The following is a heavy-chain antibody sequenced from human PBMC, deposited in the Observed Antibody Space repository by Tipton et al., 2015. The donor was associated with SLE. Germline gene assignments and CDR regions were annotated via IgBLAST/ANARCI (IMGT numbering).Heavy chain of an antibody. CDR2: IKQDGSEK. J-gene: IGHJ5*02. V-gene: IGHV3-7*01. CDR1: GFTFSSYW. CDR3: ARVKVGGNWFDP. Sequence: GSLRLSCAASGFTFSSYWMSWVRQAPGKGLEWVANIKQDGSEKYYVDSVKGRFTISRDNAKNSLYLQMNSLRAEDTAVYYGARVKVGGNWFDPWGQGTLVTVSS. D-gene: IGHD3-22*01.